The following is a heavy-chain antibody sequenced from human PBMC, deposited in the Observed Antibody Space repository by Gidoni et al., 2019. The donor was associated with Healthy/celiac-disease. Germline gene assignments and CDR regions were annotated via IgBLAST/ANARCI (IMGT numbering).Heavy chain of an antibody. J-gene: IGHJ6*02. V-gene: IGHV1-18*01. CDR3: AREFSVVVVPAARRSYYYYGMDV. Sequence: QVQLVQSGAEVKKPGASVKVSCKASGSTFTSYGISWVRQAPGQGREWMGWISAYNGNTNYAQKLQGRVTMTTDTSTSTAYMELRSLRSDDTAVYYCAREFSVVVVPAARRSYYYYGMDVWGQGTTVTVSS. CDR2: ISAYNGNT. D-gene: IGHD2-2*01. CDR1: GSTFTSYG.